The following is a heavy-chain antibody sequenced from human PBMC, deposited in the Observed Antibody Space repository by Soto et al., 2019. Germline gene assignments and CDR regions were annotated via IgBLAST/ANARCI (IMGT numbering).Heavy chain of an antibody. J-gene: IGHJ5*02. V-gene: IGHV3-11*01. D-gene: IGHD2-2*01. CDR2: ISSNSTAF. CDR3: ATGDWSRTNNFDT. CDR1: GFLFSHYY. Sequence: NLLESGGGLVKPGGSLRLSCEGSGFLFSHYYMNWIRQGPEKRLELVAYISSNSTAFYYADSVKGRFTVSKDDAKKSVFLQMTSVTSDDTAXXXCATGDWSRTNNFDTWGQGTQVIVSA.